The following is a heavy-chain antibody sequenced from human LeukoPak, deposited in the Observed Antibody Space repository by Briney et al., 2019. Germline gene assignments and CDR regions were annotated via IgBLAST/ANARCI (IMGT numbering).Heavy chain of an antibody. D-gene: IGHD2-21*01. CDR3: AKDLNNSPY. CDR2: ISSSAGST. CDR1: GFTFSSYA. Sequence: GGSLRLSCAASGFTFSSYAMSWVRQAPGKGLEWVSDISSSAGSTYYADSVKGRFTISRDNSKNTLYLQMHSLRAEDTAVYFCAKDLNNSPYWGQGTLVTVSS. J-gene: IGHJ4*02. V-gene: IGHV3-23*01.